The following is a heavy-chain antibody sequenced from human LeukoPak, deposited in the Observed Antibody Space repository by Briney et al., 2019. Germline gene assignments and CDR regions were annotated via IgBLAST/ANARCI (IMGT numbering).Heavy chain of an antibody. CDR3: TRDRGTYNWLDP. D-gene: IGHD1-26*01. CDR2: IDRPAKSYAT. V-gene: IGHV3-73*01. J-gene: IGHJ5*02. Sequence: PGGSLRLSCAASGFTFSSSAIHWVRQASGKGLEWVGLIDRPAKSYATAYGASVGGRFTISRDDSKDTAYLQMDSLKTEDTALYYCTRDRGTYNWLDPWGQGTLVTVSS. CDR1: GFTFSSSA.